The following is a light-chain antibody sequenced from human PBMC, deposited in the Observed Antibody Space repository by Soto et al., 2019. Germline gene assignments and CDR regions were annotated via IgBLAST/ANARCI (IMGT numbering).Light chain of an antibody. CDR3: QQYSGSPPLT. CDR1: QSISSSY. CDR2: GAS. V-gene: IGKV3-20*01. J-gene: IGKJ4*01. Sequence: ENVLTQSPGTLSLSPGERATLSCRASQSISSSYLAWYQQKPGHPPRLLIYGASNRATGIPDRFSGSGPGTDFTLTICRLEPEDFAVYYCQQYSGSPPLTFGGGTKVEIK.